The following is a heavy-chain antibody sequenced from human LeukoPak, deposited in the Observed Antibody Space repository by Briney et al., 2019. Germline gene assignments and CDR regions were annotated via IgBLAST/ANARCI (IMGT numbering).Heavy chain of an antibody. D-gene: IGHD6-6*01. Sequence: SETLSLTCAVYGGSFSGYYWSCIRQPPGKGLGWIGEINHSGSTNYHPSLKSRVTISVDTSKNQFSLKLSSVTAADTAVYYCARVRGSQGIAARKYYYYYMDVWGKGTTVTVSS. J-gene: IGHJ6*03. CDR3: ARVRGSQGIAARKYYYYYMDV. V-gene: IGHV4-34*01. CDR1: GGSFSGYY. CDR2: INHSGST.